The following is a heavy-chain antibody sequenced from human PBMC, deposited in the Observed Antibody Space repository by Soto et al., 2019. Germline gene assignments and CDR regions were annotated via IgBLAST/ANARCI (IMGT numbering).Heavy chain of an antibody. D-gene: IGHD3-16*02. Sequence: GGSLRLSCAASGFTFNDYYMSWIRQAPGKGLEWVSYISSSGTTIYYADSVKGRFTISRDDARNSLFLQMSSLRAEDTAVYYCAKGYVWGSYRPSMDVWGHGTTVTVSS. CDR2: ISSSGTTI. J-gene: IGHJ6*02. CDR3: AKGYVWGSYRPSMDV. V-gene: IGHV3-11*01. CDR1: GFTFNDYY.